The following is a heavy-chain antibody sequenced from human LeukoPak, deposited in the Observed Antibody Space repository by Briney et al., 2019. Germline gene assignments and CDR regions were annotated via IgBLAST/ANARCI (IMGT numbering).Heavy chain of an antibody. Sequence: PGGSLRLSCVASGFTFSDHYMDWVRQAPGKGLEWVGRIRNKANSYTTGYVASVKGRFTISRDDSKNSLSLQMNGLKTEDTAMYYCASNVDSGVDVWGHGKMVTVSS. CDR3: ASNVDSGVDV. J-gene: IGHJ3*01. CDR2: IRNKANSYTT. V-gene: IGHV3-72*01. D-gene: IGHD5-12*01. CDR1: GFTFSDHY.